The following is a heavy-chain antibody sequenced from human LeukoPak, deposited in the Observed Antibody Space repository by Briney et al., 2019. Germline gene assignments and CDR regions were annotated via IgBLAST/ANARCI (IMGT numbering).Heavy chain of an antibody. Sequence: PGGSLRLSCAASGFTFSSYAMHWVRQAPGKGLEWVAVISHDGSNKYYADSVKGRFTISRDNSKNTLYLQMNSLRAEDTAVYYCARYGESFDYWGQGNLVTVSS. D-gene: IGHD3-10*01. J-gene: IGHJ4*02. CDR3: ARYGESFDY. CDR1: GFTFSSYA. V-gene: IGHV3-30*04. CDR2: ISHDGSNK.